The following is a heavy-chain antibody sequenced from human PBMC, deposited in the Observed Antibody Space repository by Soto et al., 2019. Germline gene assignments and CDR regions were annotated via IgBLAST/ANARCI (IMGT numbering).Heavy chain of an antibody. Sequence: GGSLRLSCAASGFTFSSYAMHWVRQAQGTGLEWVAVISYDGSNKYYADSVKGRFTISRDNSKNTLYLQMNSLRAEDTAVYYCARAFSSWYGLTTYYFEYWGQGTLVTVSS. CDR1: GFTFSSYA. D-gene: IGHD6-13*01. CDR2: ISYDGSNK. J-gene: IGHJ4*02. V-gene: IGHV3-30-3*01. CDR3: ARAFSSWYGLTTYYFEY.